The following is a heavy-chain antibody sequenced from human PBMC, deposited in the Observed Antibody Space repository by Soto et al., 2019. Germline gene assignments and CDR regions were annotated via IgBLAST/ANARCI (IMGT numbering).Heavy chain of an antibody. J-gene: IGHJ6*02. D-gene: IGHD3-22*01. V-gene: IGHV3-23*01. CDR2: ISGSGGST. Sequence: GGSLRLSCAASGFTFSSYAMSWVRQAPGKGLEWVSAISGSGGSTYYADSVKGRFTISRDNSKNTLYLQMNSLRAEDTAVYYCAKDKIITMIVVATHGMDVWGQGTTVTVSS. CDR3: AKDKIITMIVVATHGMDV. CDR1: GFTFSSYA.